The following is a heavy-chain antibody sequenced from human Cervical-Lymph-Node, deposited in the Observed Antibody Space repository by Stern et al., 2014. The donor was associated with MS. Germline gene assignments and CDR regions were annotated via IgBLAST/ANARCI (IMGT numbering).Heavy chain of an antibody. CDR2: IYPGDSDI. J-gene: IGHJ4*02. Sequence: EVQLEESGTEVKEPGESLKISCKTSGYNFINYWIAWVRQVPGKGLEWIGIIYPGDSDIRYSPSFQGHVTMSVDKSKTTAYLQWKSLKASDSAVYYCARWSVACDHWGQGALITVSS. CDR1: GYNFINYW. V-gene: IGHV5-51*03. D-gene: IGHD2-21*01. CDR3: ARWSVACDH.